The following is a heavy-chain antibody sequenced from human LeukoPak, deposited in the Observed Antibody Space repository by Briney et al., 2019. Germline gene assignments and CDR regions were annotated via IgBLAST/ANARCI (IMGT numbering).Heavy chain of an antibody. CDR2: IHPNSGDT. CDR1: EYTFIDSY. D-gene: IGHD3-3*02. J-gene: IGHJ4*02. V-gene: IGHV1-2*02. CDR3: AKGKLAISGLDS. Sequence: ASVKVSCKASEYTFIDSYMHWVRQAPGQGLEWMGWIHPNSGDTKYAQNFQGRVTLTRDTSINTAYMDLSGLRSDDAALYFYAKGKLAISGLDSWGQGSLVTVSS.